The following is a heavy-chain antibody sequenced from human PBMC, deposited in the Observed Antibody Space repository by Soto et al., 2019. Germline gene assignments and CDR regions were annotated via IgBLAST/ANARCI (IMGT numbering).Heavy chain of an antibody. D-gene: IGHD2-15*01. CDR1: GGSISSGDYY. CDR2: IYYSGST. V-gene: IGHV4-30-4*01. J-gene: IGHJ6*02. CDR3: ARDSRYCSGGSCLDHYYYYYYGMDV. Sequence: SETLSLTCTVSGGSISSGDYYWSWIRQPPGKGLEWIGYIYYSGSTYYNPSLKSRVTISVDTSKNQFSLKLSSVTAADTAVYYCARDSRYCSGGSCLDHYYYYYYGMDVWGQGTTVTVSS.